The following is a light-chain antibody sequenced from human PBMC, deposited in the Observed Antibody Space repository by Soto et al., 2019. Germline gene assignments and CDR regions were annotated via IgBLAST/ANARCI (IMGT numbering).Light chain of an antibody. J-gene: IGLJ3*02. CDR2: LSSDGTH. CDR3: QTWGTGIRV. V-gene: IGLV4-69*01. CDR1: SGHSSYA. Sequence: QLVLTQSPSASASLGASVKLTCTLSSGHSSYAIAWHQQQPERGPRYLMKLSSDGTHTRGAGIPDRFSGSSSGAERYLTISSLQSEDEADYYCQTWGTGIRVFGGGTKVTVL.